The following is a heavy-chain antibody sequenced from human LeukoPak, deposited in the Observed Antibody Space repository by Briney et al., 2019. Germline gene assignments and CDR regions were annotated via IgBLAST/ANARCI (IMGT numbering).Heavy chain of an antibody. V-gene: IGHV4-59*11. CDR3: ARGRRRSCTNGVCYLFDY. CDR2: IYYSGST. Sequence: SETLSLTCTVSGGSISSHYWSWIRQPPGKGLEWIGYIYYSGSTNYNPSLKSRVAISVDTSKNQFPLKLSSVTAADTAVYYCARGRRRSCTNGVCYLFDYWGQGTLVTVSS. D-gene: IGHD2-8*01. J-gene: IGHJ4*02. CDR1: GGSISSHY.